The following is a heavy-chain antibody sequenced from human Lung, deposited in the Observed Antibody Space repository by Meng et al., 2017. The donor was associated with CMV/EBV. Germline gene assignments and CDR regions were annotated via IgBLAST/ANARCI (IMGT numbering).Heavy chain of an antibody. CDR3: AKTFYGSSWYDGYYFDY. J-gene: IGHJ4*02. V-gene: IGHV3-23*01. D-gene: IGHD6-13*01. Sequence: GGSXRLXCAASGFTFRTYPMSWVRQAPGKGLEWVSTISNSGGYSTYYADSVEGRFTISRDNSKNTLYLQMNSLRVDDTAVYYCAKTFYGSSWYDGYYFDYWXQETXVTVAS. CDR2: ISNSGGYST. CDR1: GFTFRTYP.